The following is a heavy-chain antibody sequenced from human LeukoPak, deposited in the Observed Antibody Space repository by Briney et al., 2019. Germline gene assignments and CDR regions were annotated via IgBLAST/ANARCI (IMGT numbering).Heavy chain of an antibody. CDR2: INHSGST. CDR3: ARGPIVVVPAAIFYYYGMDV. Sequence: SETLSLTCAVYGGSFSGYYWSWIRQPLGKGLEWIGEINHSGSTNYNPSLKSRVTISVDTSKNQFSLKLSSVTAADTAVYYCARGPIVVVPAAIFYYYGMDVWGQGTTVTVSS. D-gene: IGHD2-2*02. J-gene: IGHJ6*02. CDR1: GGSFSGYY. V-gene: IGHV4-34*01.